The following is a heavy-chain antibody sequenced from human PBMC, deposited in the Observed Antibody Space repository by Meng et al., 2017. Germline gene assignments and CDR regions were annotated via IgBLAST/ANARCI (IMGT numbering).Heavy chain of an antibody. CDR2: IDPKSDNT. CDR1: GYTFAAYW. CDR3: ARDEDISAAGYLLGDF. D-gene: IGHD6-13*01. Sequence: QGQLMQSGPEVKKPGASGKVSCKASGYTFAAYWIQWVRQAPGQGLEWMGRIDPKSDNTHYAQKFQGRVTMTRVTSISTAYMELSGLRSDDTAVYYCARDEDISAAGYLLGDFWSQGTLVTVSS. V-gene: IGHV1-2*06. J-gene: IGHJ4*02.